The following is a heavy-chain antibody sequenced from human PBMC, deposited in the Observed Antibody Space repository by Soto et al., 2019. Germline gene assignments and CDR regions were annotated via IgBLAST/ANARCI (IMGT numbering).Heavy chain of an antibody. CDR3: AISCRRSCSGARCCPYFDY. Sequence: QVQVVQSGAEVKKPGSSVKVSCKASGGTFSSYAVTWVRQAPGQGLEWMGVIIPVFATTHYAQKSHGRVTITADESTGTAYLELNSLRSGETAVYYCAISCRRSCSGARCCPYFDYWGQGTLVTVSS. V-gene: IGHV1-69*01. D-gene: IGHD2-2*01. J-gene: IGHJ4*02. CDR1: GGTFSSYA. CDR2: IIPVFATT.